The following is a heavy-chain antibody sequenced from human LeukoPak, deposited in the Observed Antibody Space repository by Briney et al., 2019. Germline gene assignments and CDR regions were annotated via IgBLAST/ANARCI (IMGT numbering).Heavy chain of an antibody. V-gene: IGHV3-23*01. J-gene: IGHJ4*01. CDR1: GFTFSDYV. CDR2: ISAGGGST. D-gene: IGHD3-3*01. Sequence: GGSSRLSCAASGFTFSDYVMSWLGQAPGKGLEWVSSISAGGGSTYYGDSVKGRFTISRDNSKNTLYLQMNSLRADDTAVYHCAKDLPGIKTFGALDFWGHGGLVAVS. CDR3: AKDLPGIKTFGALDF.